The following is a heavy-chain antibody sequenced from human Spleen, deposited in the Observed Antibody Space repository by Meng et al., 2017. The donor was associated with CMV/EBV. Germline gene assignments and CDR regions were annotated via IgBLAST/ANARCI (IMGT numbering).Heavy chain of an antibody. CDR3: ARASGSYSGHWFDP. D-gene: IGHD1-26*01. CDR1: GGVFSGYY. Sequence: GYGGVFSGYYWRWIRKPPGEGLKWIGENNHSGSINCNPSLKSRVAISVDTSRNQFSLKMNSVTAADTAVYYCARASGSYSGHWFDPWGQETLVTVSS. V-gene: IGHV4-34*01. J-gene: IGHJ5*02. CDR2: NNHSGSI.